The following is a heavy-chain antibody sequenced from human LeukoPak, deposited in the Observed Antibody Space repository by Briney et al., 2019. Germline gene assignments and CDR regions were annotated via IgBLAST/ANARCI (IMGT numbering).Heavy chain of an antibody. V-gene: IGHV3-33*08. D-gene: IGHD4-17*01. CDR1: GFTFSSYG. Sequence: GGSLRLSCAASGFTFSSYGMHWVRQAPGKGLEWVAVIWYGGSNKYYADSVKGRFTISRDNAKNSLYLQMNSLRAEDTAVYYCAREATVTTLAPAYYYYGMDVWGQGTTVTVSS. CDR3: AREATVTTLAPAYYYYGMDV. J-gene: IGHJ6*02. CDR2: IWYGGSNK.